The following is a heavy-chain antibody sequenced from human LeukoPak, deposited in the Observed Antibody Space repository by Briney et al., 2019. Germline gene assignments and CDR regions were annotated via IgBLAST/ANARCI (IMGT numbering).Heavy chain of an antibody. CDR2: ISYDENNK. J-gene: IGHJ4*02. D-gene: IGHD6-13*01. CDR1: GFTFSSYA. CDR3: AREITVAQQLVPAY. V-gene: IGHV3-30-3*01. Sequence: GGSPRLSCAASGFTFSSYAMHWVRQAPGKGLEWVAVISYDENNKYYADSVKGRFTISRDNSKNTLYLQMNSLRAEDTAVYFCAREITVAQQLVPAYWGQGTLVTVSS.